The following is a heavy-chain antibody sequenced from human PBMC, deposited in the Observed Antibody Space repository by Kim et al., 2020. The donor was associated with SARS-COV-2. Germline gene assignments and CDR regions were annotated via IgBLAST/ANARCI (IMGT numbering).Heavy chain of an antibody. V-gene: IGHV4-59*01. CDR1: GGSISSYY. CDR3: ARVKTFLDLDYYYYGMDV. Sequence: SETLSLTCTVSGGSISSYYWSWIRQPPGKGLEWIGYIYYSGSTNYNPSLKSRVTISVDTSKNQFSLKLSSVTAADTAVYYCARVKTFLDLDYYYYGMDVWGQGTTVTVSS. D-gene: IGHD3-9*01. J-gene: IGHJ6*02. CDR2: IYYSGST.